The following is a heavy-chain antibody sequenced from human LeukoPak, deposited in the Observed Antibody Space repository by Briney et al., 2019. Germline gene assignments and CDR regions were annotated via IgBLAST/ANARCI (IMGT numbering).Heavy chain of an antibody. CDR2: ISDDGSNK. J-gene: IGHJ3*02. Sequence: GGSLRLSCAASGFTFSSYGMHWVRQAPVKGLEWEAVISDDGSNKYYADSVKGRSTISRDNSKNTLYLQMNSLRAEDTAVYYCANSGGSGSYSPGAFDIWGQGTVVTVSS. CDR1: GFTFSSYG. V-gene: IGHV3-30*18. D-gene: IGHD3-10*01. CDR3: ANSGGSGSYSPGAFDI.